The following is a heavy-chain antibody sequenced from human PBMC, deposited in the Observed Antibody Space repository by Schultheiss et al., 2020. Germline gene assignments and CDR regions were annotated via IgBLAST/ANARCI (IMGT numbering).Heavy chain of an antibody. CDR2: IWYDGSNK. J-gene: IGHJ4*02. CDR1: GFTFSSYG. Sequence: GESLKISCAASGFTFSSYGMHWVRQAPGKGLEWVAVIWYDGSNKYYADSVKGRFTISRDNSKNTLYLQMNSLRAEDTAVYYCAREGPVDSAWFLPVVTPGVFDYWGQGTLVTVSS. V-gene: IGHV3-33*01. D-gene: IGHD4-23*01. CDR3: AREGPVDSAWFLPVVTPGVFDY.